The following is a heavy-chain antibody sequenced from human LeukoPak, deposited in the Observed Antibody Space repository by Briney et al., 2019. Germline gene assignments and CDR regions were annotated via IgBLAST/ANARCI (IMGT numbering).Heavy chain of an antibody. D-gene: IGHD3-22*01. V-gene: IGHV4-61*02. CDR3: ARDAYYYDSSGIDY. CDR1: GGSISSGSYY. CDR2: IYTSGST. Sequence: PSQTLSLTCTVSGGSISSGSYYWSWIRQPAGKGLEWIGRIYTSGSTNYNPSLKSRVTISVDTSKNQFSLKLSSVTAADTAVYYCARDAYYYDSSGIDYWGQGTLATVSS. J-gene: IGHJ4*02.